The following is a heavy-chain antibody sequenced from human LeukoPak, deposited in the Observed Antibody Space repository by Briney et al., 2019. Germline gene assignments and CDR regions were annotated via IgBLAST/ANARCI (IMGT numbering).Heavy chain of an antibody. Sequence: GGSLRLSCAASGFTFSRYAMSWVRQARVKGLEWVSAISGSGGSTYYADSVKGRFTISRDNSKNTLYLQMNSLRAEDTAVYYCAKDAYYDFWSGYPPHYWGQGTLVTVSS. V-gene: IGHV3-23*01. J-gene: IGHJ4*02. CDR2: ISGSGGST. CDR3: AKDAYYDFWSGYPPHY. D-gene: IGHD3-3*01. CDR1: GFTFSRYA.